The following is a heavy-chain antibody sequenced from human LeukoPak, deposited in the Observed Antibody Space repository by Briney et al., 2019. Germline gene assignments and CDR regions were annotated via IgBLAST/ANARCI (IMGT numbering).Heavy chain of an antibody. CDR1: GFTFSSYA. J-gene: IGHJ4*02. CDR2: ISGSGGST. CDR3: AKVRTKAGITILDY. Sequence: PGGSLRLSCAASGFTFSSYAMSWVRQAPGKGLEWVSAISGSGGSTYYADSVKGRFTISRDNSKNTLYLQMNSLRAEDTAVYYCAKVRTKAGITILDYWGQGTLVTVSS. V-gene: IGHV3-23*01. D-gene: IGHD3-10*01.